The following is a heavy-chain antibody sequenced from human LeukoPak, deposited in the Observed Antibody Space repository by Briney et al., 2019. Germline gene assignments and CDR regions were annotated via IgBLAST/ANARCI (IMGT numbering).Heavy chain of an antibody. CDR1: GGSFSGYY. CDR2: INHSGST. V-gene: IGHV4-34*01. D-gene: IGHD3-22*01. J-gene: IGHJ6*03. Sequence: SETLSLTCAVYGGSFSGYYWSWLRQPPGKGLEWIGEINHSGSTNYNPSLKSRVTISVDTPKNQFSLKLSSVTAADTAVYYCARRDSSGYYYYYYYMDVWGKGTTVTVSS. CDR3: ARRDSSGYYYYYYYMDV.